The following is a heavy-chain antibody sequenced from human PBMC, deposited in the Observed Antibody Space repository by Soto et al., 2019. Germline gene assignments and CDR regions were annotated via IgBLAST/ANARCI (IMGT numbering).Heavy chain of an antibody. Sequence: GGSLRLSCAASGFTFSSYAMHWVRQAPGKGLEWVAVISYDGSNKYYADSVKGRFTISRDNSKNTLYLQMNSLRAEDTAVYYCASDGKYSSSSRPYYYYGMDVWGQGTTVTVSS. V-gene: IGHV3-30-3*01. CDR2: ISYDGSNK. CDR1: GFTFSSYA. D-gene: IGHD6-6*01. CDR3: ASDGKYSSSSRPYYYYGMDV. J-gene: IGHJ6*02.